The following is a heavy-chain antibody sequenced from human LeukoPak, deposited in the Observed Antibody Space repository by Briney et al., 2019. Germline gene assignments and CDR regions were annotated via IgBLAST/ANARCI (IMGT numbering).Heavy chain of an antibody. CDR1: GFTFSNYW. Sequence: GGSLRLSCAASGFTFSNYWMHWVRQAPGKGLVWVSRINSDGSTTNYADSVKGRFTISRDNAKNTLYPQMNSLTAEDTAVYYCASRPRGTYFFDHWGQGTLVTVSS. CDR3: ASRPRGTYFFDH. J-gene: IGHJ4*02. D-gene: IGHD3-16*01. CDR2: INSDGSTT. V-gene: IGHV3-74*01.